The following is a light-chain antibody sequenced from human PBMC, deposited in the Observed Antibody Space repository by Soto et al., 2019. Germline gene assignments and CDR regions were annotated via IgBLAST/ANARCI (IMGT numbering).Light chain of an antibody. CDR3: SSYTRSSTWV. J-gene: IGLJ3*02. CDR1: SSDGGGYNY. Sequence: QSALTQPASVSGSPVQSITISCTGTSSDGGGYNYVSWYQQHPGKAPKLMIYEVSNRPSGVSKRFSGSKSGNTASLTISGLQAEDEADYYCSSYTRSSTWVFGGGTKLNVL. CDR2: EVS. V-gene: IGLV2-14*01.